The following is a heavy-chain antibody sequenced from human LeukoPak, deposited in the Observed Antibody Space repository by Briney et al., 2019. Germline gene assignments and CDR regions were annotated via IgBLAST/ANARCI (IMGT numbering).Heavy chain of an antibody. D-gene: IGHD6-13*01. CDR2: IYYSGNT. CDR3: ARGGSSSWKGWFDP. J-gene: IGHJ5*02. V-gene: IGHV4-59*08. Sequence: SETLSLTCTVSSGSISSHYWSWIRQPPGKGLEWIGYIYYSGNTDYNPSLKSRVTISVDASKSQFSLKLRSVTAADTAVYYCARGGSSSWKGWFDPWGQGTLVTVSS. CDR1: SGSISSHY.